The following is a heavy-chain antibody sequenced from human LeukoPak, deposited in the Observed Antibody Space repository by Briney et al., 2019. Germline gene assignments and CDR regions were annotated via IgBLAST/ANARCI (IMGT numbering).Heavy chain of an antibody. CDR1: GGSISTYF. CDR2: LYTSGST. Sequence: SETLSLTCTVSGGSISTYFWSWIRQPAGKGLEWIGRLYTSGSTNYNPSLKSRLTMSADTSKNRFSLNLRSVTAADTAIYYCVRDRVDSSGYYYYYGIDVWGQGTAVTVSS. J-gene: IGHJ6*02. CDR3: VRDRVDSSGYYYYYGIDV. D-gene: IGHD3-22*01. V-gene: IGHV4-4*07.